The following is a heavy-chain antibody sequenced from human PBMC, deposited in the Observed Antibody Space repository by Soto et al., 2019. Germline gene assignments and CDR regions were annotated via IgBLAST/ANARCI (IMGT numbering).Heavy chain of an antibody. Sequence: QVQLVESGGGVVQPGRSLRLSCAASGFTFSSYGMHWVRQAPGKGLEWVAVIWYDGSNKYYADSVKGRFTISRDNSKNTLDLQMNSLRAEDTAVYYCARGYGDYVFDYWGQGTLVTVSS. D-gene: IGHD4-17*01. V-gene: IGHV3-33*01. J-gene: IGHJ4*02. CDR2: IWYDGSNK. CDR3: ARGYGDYVFDY. CDR1: GFTFSSYG.